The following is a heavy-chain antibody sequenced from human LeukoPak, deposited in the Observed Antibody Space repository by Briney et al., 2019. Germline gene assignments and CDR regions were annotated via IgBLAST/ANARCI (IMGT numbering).Heavy chain of an antibody. J-gene: IGHJ4*02. D-gene: IGHD3-22*01. V-gene: IGHV3-23*01. CDR3: AIGHYSDSNAPLAGDF. Sequence: GGSLRLSCAASRFSFSTFGMSRVRRTPGKGLEWVSSIGPNGATTFYADSVKGRFTISRDNFKNTLSLQMDNLQGEDTAVYYCAIGHYSDSNAPLAGDFWGPGTLVTVSS. CDR2: IGPNGATT. CDR1: RFSFSTFG.